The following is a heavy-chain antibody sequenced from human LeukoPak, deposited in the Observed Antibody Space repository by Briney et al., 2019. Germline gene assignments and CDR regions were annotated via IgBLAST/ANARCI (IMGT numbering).Heavy chain of an antibody. J-gene: IGHJ4*02. CDR3: ARSIPLKMTTVTTRDY. CDR1: GYTFTGYY. D-gene: IGHD4-17*01. CDR2: INPNSGGT. V-gene: IGHV1-2*06. Sequence: ASVKVSCKASGYTFTGYYMHWVRQAPGQGLEWMGRINPNSGGTNYAQKFQGRVTMTRDTSISTAYMELSRLRSDDTAVYYCARSIPLKMTTVTTRDYWGQGTLVTVSS.